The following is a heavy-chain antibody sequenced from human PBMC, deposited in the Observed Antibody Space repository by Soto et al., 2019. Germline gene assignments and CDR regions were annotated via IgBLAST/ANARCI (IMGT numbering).Heavy chain of an antibody. CDR3: GRWTSWGGECYWLDY. CDR1: GGSFSGYY. V-gene: IGHV4-59*08. D-gene: IGHD2-21*01. J-gene: IGHJ4*02. Sequence: SETLSLTCAVYGGSFSGYYWSWIRQPPGKGLEWIGHIYYSGSTTYNPSLKSRVTISVDTSKNQFFLRLSSVTAADTAVYYCGRWTSWGGECYWLDYLGQGNLVTGS. CDR2: IYYSGST.